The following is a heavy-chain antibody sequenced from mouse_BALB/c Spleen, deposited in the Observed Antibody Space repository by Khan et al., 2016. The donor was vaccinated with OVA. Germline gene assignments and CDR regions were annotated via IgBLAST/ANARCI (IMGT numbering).Heavy chain of an antibody. D-gene: IGHD1-3*01. J-gene: IGHJ1*01. CDR1: GYTFTNYR. CDR2: INTYTGEP. CDR3: ARESIYWYFDV. Sequence: QIQLVQSGPELKKPGETVKISCKASGYTFTNYRMNWMKQAPGKGLKWMGWINTYTGEPTYGDDFKGRVAFSLETSASTAYLQINNLKNEDMATYFCARESIYWYFDVWGAWTTVTVSS. V-gene: IGHV9-1*02.